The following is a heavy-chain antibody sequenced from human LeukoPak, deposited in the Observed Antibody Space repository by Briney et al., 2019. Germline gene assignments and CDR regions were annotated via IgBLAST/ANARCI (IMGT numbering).Heavy chain of an antibody. V-gene: IGHV1-46*01. CDR2: INPSGGST. Sequence: ASVKVSCKASGYTFTSYYMHWVRQAPGQGLEWMGIINPSGGSTSYAQKFQGRVTMTRDTSTSTVYMELSSLRSEDTAVYYCARDGADSSSFGNWFDPWGQRNLVTVSS. J-gene: IGHJ5*02. CDR1: GYTFTSYY. CDR3: ARDGADSSSFGNWFDP. D-gene: IGHD6-13*01.